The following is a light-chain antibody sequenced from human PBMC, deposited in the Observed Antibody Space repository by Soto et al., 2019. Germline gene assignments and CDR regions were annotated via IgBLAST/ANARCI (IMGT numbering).Light chain of an antibody. CDR1: SSDVGGYDY. V-gene: IGLV2-14*03. J-gene: IGLJ2*01. CDR3: SSYTNSITHV. Sequence: QSVLTQPASVSGSPGQSITISCTGTSSDVGGYDYVSWYQQHPGNAPKLMIYGVSNRPSGVSNRFSGSKSGNTASLTISGLHAEDEADYYCSSYTNSITHVFGGGTKVTVL. CDR2: GVS.